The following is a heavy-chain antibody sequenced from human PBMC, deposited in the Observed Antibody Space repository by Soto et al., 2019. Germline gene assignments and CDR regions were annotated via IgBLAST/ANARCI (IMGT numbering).Heavy chain of an antibody. V-gene: IGHV1-69*06. J-gene: IGHJ6*02. Sequence: QGQLLQSGSEVRKPGSSVKVYCKASGGTHNNYAFTWVRQARGQGLEWVGGIIPIFATVVYAQRCEGRVTISADKSTSTAYMELTNLSFDDTAVYYCTICWDAVRYQYYGLDGWGQGTAITVSS. CDR2: IIPIFATV. CDR1: GGTHNNYA. CDR3: TICWDAVRYQYYGLDG. D-gene: IGHD3-10*02.